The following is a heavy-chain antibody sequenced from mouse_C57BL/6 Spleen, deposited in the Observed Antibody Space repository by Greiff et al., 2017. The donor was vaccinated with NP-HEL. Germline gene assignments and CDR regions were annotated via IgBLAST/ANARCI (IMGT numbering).Heavy chain of an antibody. Sequence: QVQLKESGPGLVQPSQSLSITCTVSGFSLTSYGVHWVRQSPGKGLAWLGVIWSGGSTDYTAAFISRLSISKDKSKSKVFFKMNSLQADDTAIYYCARMGGYYSMDYWGQGTSVTVSS. CDR2: IWSGGST. CDR3: ARMGGYYSMDY. D-gene: IGHD4-1*01. V-gene: IGHV2-2*01. CDR1: GFSLTSYG. J-gene: IGHJ4*01.